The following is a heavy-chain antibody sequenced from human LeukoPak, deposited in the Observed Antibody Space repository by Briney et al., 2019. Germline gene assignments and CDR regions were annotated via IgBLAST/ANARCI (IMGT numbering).Heavy chain of an antibody. V-gene: IGHV4-34*01. J-gene: IGHJ4*02. D-gene: IGHD1-26*01. CDR1: GFTFSSYG. Sequence: PGGSLRLSCAASGFTFSSYGMHWVRQPPGKGLEWIGEINHSGSTNYNPSLKSRVTISVDTSKNQFSLKLSSVTAADTAVYYCARGHHSRSASVGATYFDYWGQGTLVTVSS. CDR3: ARGHHSRSASVGATYFDY. CDR2: INHSGST.